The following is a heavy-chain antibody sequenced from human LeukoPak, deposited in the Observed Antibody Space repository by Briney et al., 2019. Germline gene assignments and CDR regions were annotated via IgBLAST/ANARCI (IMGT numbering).Heavy chain of an antibody. D-gene: IGHD3-22*01. CDR2: IYYSGST. Sequence: SETLSLTCTVSGGSIISGGYYWSWIRQHPGKGLEWIGYIYYSGSTYYNPSLKSRVTISVDTSKNQFSLKLSSVTAADTAVYYCARAPSSDDAFDIWGQGTMITVSS. J-gene: IGHJ3*02. CDR3: ARAPSSDDAFDI. CDR1: GGSIISGGYY. V-gene: IGHV4-31*03.